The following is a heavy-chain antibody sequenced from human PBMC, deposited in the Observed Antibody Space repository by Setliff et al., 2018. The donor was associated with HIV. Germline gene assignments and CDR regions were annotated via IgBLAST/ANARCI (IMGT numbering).Heavy chain of an antibody. CDR3: ARDQPQDYDSLTGYYTGRYFDY. Sequence: PEETLSLTCTVSGDSINTHYWSWIRQPPGKGLEWIGCISHSGNTNFNPSLNSRVTISLDPSKNQFSLRLTSVTAADTAVYYCARDQPQDYDSLTGYYTGRYFDYWGRGTLVTSPQ. J-gene: IGHJ4*02. D-gene: IGHD3-9*01. CDR2: ISHSGNT. V-gene: IGHV4-59*11. CDR1: GDSINTHY.